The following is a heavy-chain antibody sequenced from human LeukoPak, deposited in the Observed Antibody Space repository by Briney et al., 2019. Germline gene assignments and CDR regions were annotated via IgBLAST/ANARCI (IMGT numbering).Heavy chain of an antibody. V-gene: IGHV3-48*04. CDR1: GFTFSSYN. J-gene: IGHJ4*01. D-gene: IGHD1-26*01. CDR3: AREEGATTVYYFDY. CDR2: ISSTTSTI. Sequence: GGSLRLSCAASGFTFSSYNMIWVRLAPGKGLEWVSYISSTTSTIYYADSVKGRFTISRDNAKNSLYLQMNSLRAEDTAVYYCAREEGATTVYYFDYWGQGTLVTVSS.